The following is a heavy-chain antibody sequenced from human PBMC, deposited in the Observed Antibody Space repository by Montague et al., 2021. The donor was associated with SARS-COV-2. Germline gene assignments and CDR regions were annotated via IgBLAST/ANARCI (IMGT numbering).Heavy chain of an antibody. V-gene: IGHV2-5*02. D-gene: IGHD2-15*01. CDR3: AQVGMACSGGGCYPKGKDCDFDL. Sequence: PALVKPTQTLTLTCTFSGFSLSTSGVGVGWIRQPPGKALEWLALIYWDDDKRYSPSLKSRLTITTDTSKNQVVLTMTNMDPVDTATYYCAQVGMACSGGGCYPKGKDCDFDLWGRGTLVTVSS. CDR1: GFSLSTSGVG. J-gene: IGHJ2*01. CDR2: IYWDDDK.